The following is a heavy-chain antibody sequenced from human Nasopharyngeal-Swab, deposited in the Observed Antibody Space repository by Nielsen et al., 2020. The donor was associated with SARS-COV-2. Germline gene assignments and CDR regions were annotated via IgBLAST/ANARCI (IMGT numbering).Heavy chain of an antibody. Sequence: ASVKVSCKASGYTFTSYAMNWVRQAPGQGLEWMGWINTNTGNPTYAPGFTGQFVFSLDTSVSTAYLQISSLKAEDTAVYYCARVSYDILTGYWGFDYWGQGTLVTVSS. CDR3: ARVSYDILTGYWGFDY. D-gene: IGHD3-9*01. CDR2: INTNTGNP. J-gene: IGHJ4*02. CDR1: GYTFTSYA. V-gene: IGHV7-4-1*02.